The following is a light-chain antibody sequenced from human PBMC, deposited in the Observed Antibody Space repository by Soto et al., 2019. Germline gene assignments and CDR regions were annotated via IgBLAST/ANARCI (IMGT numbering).Light chain of an antibody. CDR3: QQYDTYPTT. CDR2: KAS. CDR1: QSISDW. J-gene: IGKJ1*01. Sequence: DIQMTQSPSTLSASVGDRVTIACRASQSISDWLAWYQQKPGQAPKFLIYKASNLESGVPSRFSGSGSGTEFTHTISSLQPDDFATYYCQQYDTYPTTFGQGTKVEIK. V-gene: IGKV1-5*03.